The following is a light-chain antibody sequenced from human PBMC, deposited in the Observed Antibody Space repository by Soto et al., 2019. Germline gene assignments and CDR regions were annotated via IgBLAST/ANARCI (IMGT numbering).Light chain of an antibody. J-gene: IGKJ2*01. CDR2: KAS. CDR1: QSISSW. Sequence: DIQMTQSPSTLSASVGDRVTITCRASQSISSWLAWYQQKQGKAPKLLIYKASSLESGVPSRFSGSGSGTEFTLTISSLQPDDFATYYCQQYNSYSSPYTFGQGTKLEIK. V-gene: IGKV1-5*03. CDR3: QQYNSYSSPYT.